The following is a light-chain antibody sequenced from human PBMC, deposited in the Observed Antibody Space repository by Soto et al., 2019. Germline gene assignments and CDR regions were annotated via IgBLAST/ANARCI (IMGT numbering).Light chain of an antibody. Sequence: VLTHPPSVSGAPWQGVTISCTGSTSNFGAGYDAHWYQQVPGTAPKLLIYNNNYRPPGVPDRFSGSKSGTSASLAITGLQAEDEADYYCQSYDSSLRTYVFGSGTKV. CDR1: TSNFGAGYD. J-gene: IGLJ1*01. V-gene: IGLV1-40*01. CDR3: QSYDSSLRTYV. CDR2: NNN.